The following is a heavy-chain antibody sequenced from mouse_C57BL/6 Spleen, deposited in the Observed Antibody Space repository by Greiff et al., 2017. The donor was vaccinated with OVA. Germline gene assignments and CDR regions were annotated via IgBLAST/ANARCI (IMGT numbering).Heavy chain of an antibody. J-gene: IGHJ2*01. CDR3: ARGDSSGYHYFDY. V-gene: IGHV1-64*01. CDR2: IHPTSGST. CDR1: GYTFTSYW. D-gene: IGHD3-2*02. Sequence: QVQLQQPGAELVKPGASVKLSCKASGYTFTSYWMHWVKQRPGQGLEWIGMIHPTSGSTNYNEKFKSTATLTVDKSSSTAYMQLSSLTSEDSAVYYCARGDSSGYHYFDYWGQGTTLTVSS.